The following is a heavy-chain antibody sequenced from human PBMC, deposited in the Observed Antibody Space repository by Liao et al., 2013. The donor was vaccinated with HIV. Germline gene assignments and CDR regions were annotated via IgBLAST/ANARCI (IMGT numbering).Heavy chain of an antibody. D-gene: IGHD3-10*01. Sequence: QVRLQESGPGLVKPSQTLSLTCTVSGGSISSGSYYWSWIRQPAGKGLEWIGLFYTSGSTNYNPSLKSRVTISVDTSKNQFSLKLSSVTAADTAVYYCASSVGYYGSGSYYNVQRFGYWGQGTLVTVSS. CDR2: FYTSGST. J-gene: IGHJ4*02. CDR1: GGSISSGSYY. CDR3: ASSVGYYGSGSYYNVQRFGY. V-gene: IGHV4-61*02.